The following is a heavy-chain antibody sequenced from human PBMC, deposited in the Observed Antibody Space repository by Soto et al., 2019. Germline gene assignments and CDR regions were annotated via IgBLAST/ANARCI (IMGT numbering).Heavy chain of an antibody. V-gene: IGHV4-30-4*01. Sequence: SETLSLTCTVSGGSISIGDYYWSWIRQPPGKGLEWIGYIYYSGSTYYNPSLKSRVTISVDTSKNQLSLKLSSVTAADTAVYYCARGALLTNPTENWFDPWGQGTLVT. CDR1: GGSISIGDYY. D-gene: IGHD1-26*01. J-gene: IGHJ5*02. CDR3: ARGALLTNPTENWFDP. CDR2: IYYSGST.